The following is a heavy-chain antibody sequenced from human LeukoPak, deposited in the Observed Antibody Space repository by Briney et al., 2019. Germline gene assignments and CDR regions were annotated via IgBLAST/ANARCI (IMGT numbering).Heavy chain of an antibody. CDR1: GGSFSGYY. CDR3: ARPYDSSGYYYYY. Sequence: SETLSLTCAVYGGSFSGYYWSWNRQPPGKGLEWIGEINHSGSTNYNPSLKSRVTISVDTSKNQFSLKLSSVTAADTAVYYCARPYDSSGYYYYYWGQGTLVTVSS. CDR2: INHSGST. J-gene: IGHJ4*02. V-gene: IGHV4-34*01. D-gene: IGHD3-22*01.